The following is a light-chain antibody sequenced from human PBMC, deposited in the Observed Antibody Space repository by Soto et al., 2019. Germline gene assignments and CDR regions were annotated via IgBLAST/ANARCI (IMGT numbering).Light chain of an antibody. CDR2: DVS. CDR3: CSYAGSYTYV. J-gene: IGLJ1*01. Sequence: QSVLTQPRSVSGSPGQSVTISCTGTSSAVGGYNYVSWYQQHPGKAPKLMIYDVSKRPSGVPDRFSGSKSGNTASLTISVLQAEDEADDYCCSYAGSYTYVFGNGPKLTVL. CDR1: SSAVGGYNY. V-gene: IGLV2-11*01.